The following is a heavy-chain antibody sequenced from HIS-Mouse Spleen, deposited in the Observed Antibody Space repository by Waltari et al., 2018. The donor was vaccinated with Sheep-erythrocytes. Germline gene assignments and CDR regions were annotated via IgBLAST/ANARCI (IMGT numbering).Heavy chain of an antibody. CDR3: ARALANWGSSFDY. Sequence: QVQLQESGPGLVKPSQTLSLTCTVPGGSISSGDYYWSWIRQPPGKGLEWIGYIYYSGRTYYNPSLKSRVTISVDTSKNQFSLKLSSVTAADTAVYYCARALANWGSSFDYWGQGTLVTVSS. V-gene: IGHV4-30-4*01. CDR2: IYYSGRT. CDR1: GGSISSGDYY. J-gene: IGHJ4*02. D-gene: IGHD7-27*01.